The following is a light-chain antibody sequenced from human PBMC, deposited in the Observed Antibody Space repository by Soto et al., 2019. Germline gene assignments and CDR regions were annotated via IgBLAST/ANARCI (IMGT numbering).Light chain of an antibody. CDR3: QQYNSYPWT. CDR2: DAS. J-gene: IGKJ1*01. CDR1: QSISSW. Sequence: DIQMTQYPSTLSASVGDRVTITCRASQSISSWLAWYQQKPGKAPKLLIYDASSLESGVPSRFSGSGSGTEFTLTISSLQPDYFATYYCQQYNSYPWTFGQGTKVEIK. V-gene: IGKV1-5*01.